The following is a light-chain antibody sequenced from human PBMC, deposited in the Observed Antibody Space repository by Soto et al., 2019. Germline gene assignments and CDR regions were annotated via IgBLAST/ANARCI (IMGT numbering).Light chain of an antibody. CDR3: SSYTSSSTYV. Sequence: QSVLTQPASVSGSPGQSITISCPGTSSDVGGYNYVSWYQQHPGKAPKLMIYEVSNRPSGVSNRFSGSKSGKTASLNISGLQAEDETDYECSSYTSSSTYVFGTGTKVTVL. V-gene: IGLV2-14*01. CDR1: SSDVGGYNY. J-gene: IGLJ1*01. CDR2: EVS.